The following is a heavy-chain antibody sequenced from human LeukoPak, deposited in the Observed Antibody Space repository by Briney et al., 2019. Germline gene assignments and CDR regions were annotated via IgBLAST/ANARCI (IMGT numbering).Heavy chain of an antibody. V-gene: IGHV4-39*07. Sequence: PSETLSLTCAVTGGSITNEDFFWGWIRQPPGKGLEWIGSIYYSGSTYYNPSLKSRVTISVDTSKNQFSLKLSSVTAADTAVYYCARQPNYYGSGTWGQGTLVTVSS. J-gene: IGHJ5*02. D-gene: IGHD3-10*01. CDR1: GGSITNEDFF. CDR3: ARQPNYYGSGT. CDR2: IYYSGST.